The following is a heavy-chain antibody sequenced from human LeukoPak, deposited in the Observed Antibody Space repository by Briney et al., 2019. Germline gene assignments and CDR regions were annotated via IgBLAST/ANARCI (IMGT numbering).Heavy chain of an antibody. D-gene: IGHD3-3*01. CDR1: GDSVSSNSAA. J-gene: IGHJ4*02. V-gene: IGHV6-1*01. Sequence: SQTLSLTCAISGDSVSSNSAAWNWIRQSPSRGLEWLGRTYYRSKWYNDYAVSVKSRITINPDTSKNQFSLQLNSMTPEDTAVYYCARAPPRTYYDFWSGYSGFDYWGQGTLVTVSS. CDR2: TYYRSKWYN. CDR3: ARAPPRTYYDFWSGYSGFDY.